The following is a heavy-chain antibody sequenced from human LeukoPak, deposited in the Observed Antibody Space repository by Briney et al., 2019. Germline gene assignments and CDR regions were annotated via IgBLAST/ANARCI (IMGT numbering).Heavy chain of an antibody. J-gene: IGHJ4*02. CDR1: GGSISSSGYY. V-gene: IGHV4-39*01. CDR3: ARQRTGVIFFDY. Sequence: SETLSLTCTVSGGSISSSGYYWGWIRQPPGKGLEWIGSIYYSGSTYYNPSLKSRVTISVDTSKNQFSLKLSSVTAADTAVYYCARQRTGVIFFDYWGQGVVVTASS. CDR2: IYYSGST. D-gene: IGHD3/OR15-3a*01.